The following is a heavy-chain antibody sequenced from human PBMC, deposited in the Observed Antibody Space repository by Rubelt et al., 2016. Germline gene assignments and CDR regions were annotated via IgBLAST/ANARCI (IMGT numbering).Heavy chain of an antibody. CDR1: GGSFSGYS. CDR2: IDHSGNT. J-gene: IGHJ4*02. V-gene: IGHV4-34*01. CDR3: ARSARVGSDYYY. D-gene: IGHD4-17*01. Sequence: QVQLQQWGAGLVKPSETLSLTCAVYGGSFSGYSWTWIRQPPGKGLEWLGEIDHSGNTDYIPSLKSRVSISVDTSKKQISLKWNSVTAADTAVDFCARSARVGSDYYYWGQGTLVAVSS.